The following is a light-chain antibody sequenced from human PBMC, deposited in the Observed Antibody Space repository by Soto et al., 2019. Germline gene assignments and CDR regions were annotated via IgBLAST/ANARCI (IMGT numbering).Light chain of an antibody. CDR2: ASS. J-gene: IGKJ1*01. CDR3: QHFKSFPPP. V-gene: IGKV1-9*01. CDR1: QDIRSY. Sequence: DIQLTQSPSFLSASVGDRVTITCRASQDIRSYLAWYQRKPGKAPKLLIYASSYLQSGVPSRFTGSDSGTAFTLTTTCLQPEEFAPYYWQHFKSFPPPYGQRTKVEIK.